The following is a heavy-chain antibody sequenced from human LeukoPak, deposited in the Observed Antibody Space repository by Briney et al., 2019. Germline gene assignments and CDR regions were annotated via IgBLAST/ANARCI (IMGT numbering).Heavy chain of an antibody. Sequence: GRSLRLSCAASGFTFSSYAMHWVRQAPGKGLEWVAVISYDGSNKYYADSVKGRFTISRDNSKDTLYLQMNSLRAEDTAVYYWAKDRTGYSYGYFLSPWGQGTLVTVSS. CDR1: GFTFSSYA. CDR3: AKDRTGYSYGYFLSP. J-gene: IGHJ5*02. D-gene: IGHD5-18*01. V-gene: IGHV3-30-3*01. CDR2: ISYDGSNK.